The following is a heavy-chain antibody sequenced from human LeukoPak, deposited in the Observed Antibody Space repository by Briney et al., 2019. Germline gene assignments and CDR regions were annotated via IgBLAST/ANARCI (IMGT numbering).Heavy chain of an antibody. CDR1: GFTFSSYE. Sequence: PGGSLLLSCAASGFTFSSYEMNWVRQAPGKGLEWVSYISSSGITMYYADSVKGRFTISRDNAKNSLYLQMNSLRAEDTAVYYCARGGLVFHYWGQGTLVTVSS. CDR3: ARGGLVFHY. J-gene: IGHJ4*02. D-gene: IGHD3/OR15-3a*01. CDR2: ISSSGITM. V-gene: IGHV3-48*03.